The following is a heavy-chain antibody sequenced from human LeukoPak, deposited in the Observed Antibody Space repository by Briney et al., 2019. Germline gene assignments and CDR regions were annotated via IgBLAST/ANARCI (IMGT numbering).Heavy chain of an antibody. Sequence: PGGSLRPSCTASGFTFGDYAMTWVRQAPGKGLEWVGFIRSKAYGGTTEYAASVKGRFTISRDDSKSIAYLQMNSLKTEDTALYYCTVAVAEYWGQGTLVTVSS. CDR3: TVAVAEY. D-gene: IGHD6-19*01. CDR2: IRSKAYGGTT. J-gene: IGHJ4*02. V-gene: IGHV3-49*04. CDR1: GFTFGDYA.